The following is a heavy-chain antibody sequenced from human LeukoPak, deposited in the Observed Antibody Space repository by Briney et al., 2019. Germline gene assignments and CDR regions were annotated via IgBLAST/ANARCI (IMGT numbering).Heavy chain of an antibody. Sequence: PSGTLSLTCAVSGGSISSSNWWSWVRQPPGKGLEWIGEIYHSGSTNYNPSLKSRVTISVDKSKNQFSLKLSSVTAADTAVYYCARGPYCSGGSCYSGAFDIWGQGTMVTVSS. D-gene: IGHD2-15*01. J-gene: IGHJ3*02. V-gene: IGHV4-4*02. CDR3: ARGPYCSGGSCYSGAFDI. CDR2: IYHSGST. CDR1: GGSISSSNW.